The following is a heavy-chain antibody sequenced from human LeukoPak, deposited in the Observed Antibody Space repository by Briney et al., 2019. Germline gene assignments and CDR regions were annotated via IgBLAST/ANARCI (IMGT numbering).Heavy chain of an antibody. V-gene: IGHV3-15*01. CDR3: TTRVTTTNDY. D-gene: IGHD5-12*01. CDR2: IYTKNEGGTT. CDR1: GLIFRDVW. Sequence: GGSLRLSCAASGLIFRDVWMNWACQAPGKGLEWVGRIYTKNEGGTTGYAAPVKGRFTISRDDSKNMLYLQMNSLEIEDTAVYYCTTRVTTTNDYWGQGTLVTVSS. J-gene: IGHJ4*02.